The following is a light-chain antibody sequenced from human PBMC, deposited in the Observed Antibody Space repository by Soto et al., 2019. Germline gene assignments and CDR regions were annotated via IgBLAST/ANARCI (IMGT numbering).Light chain of an antibody. CDR1: SSDIGGYNS. V-gene: IGLV2-14*01. J-gene: IGLJ1*01. Sequence: QSALTQPASVSGSPGQSITISCTGTSSDIGGYNSVSWYQHHPGKAPKFLIYEVSNRPSGVSNRFSGSKSGNTAFLTISGLQAEDEADYYCGSITRSSTSVFGTGTKLTVL. CDR3: GSITRSSTSV. CDR2: EVS.